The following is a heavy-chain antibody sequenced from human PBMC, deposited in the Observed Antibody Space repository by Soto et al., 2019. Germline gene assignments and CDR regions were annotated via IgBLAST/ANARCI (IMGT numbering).Heavy chain of an antibody. CDR3: ARVVAGGDTFGGVIVYYFDY. Sequence: PGGSLRLSXAASGFTFSSYWMSWVRQAPGKGLEWVANIKQDGSEKYYVDSVKGRFTISRDNAKNSLYLQMNSLRAEDTAVYYCARVVAGGDTFGGVIVYYFDYWGQGTLVTVSS. V-gene: IGHV3-7*03. J-gene: IGHJ4*02. CDR2: IKQDGSEK. D-gene: IGHD3-16*02. CDR1: GFTFSSYW.